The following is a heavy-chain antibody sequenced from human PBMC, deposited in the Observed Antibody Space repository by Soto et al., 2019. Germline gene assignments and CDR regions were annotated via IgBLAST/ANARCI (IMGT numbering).Heavy chain of an antibody. Sequence: EVQLVESGGGLVQPGGSLRLSCAASGFTFSSYWMHWVRQAPGKGLVWVSRINSDGSRPSYADSVKGRFTISRDNAKNTLYLQMNSLRAEDTAVYYCVRTILVVAAATREDYWGQGTLVTVSS. CDR1: GFTFSSYW. CDR3: VRTILVVAAATREDY. D-gene: IGHD2-15*01. V-gene: IGHV3-74*01. CDR2: INSDGSRP. J-gene: IGHJ4*02.